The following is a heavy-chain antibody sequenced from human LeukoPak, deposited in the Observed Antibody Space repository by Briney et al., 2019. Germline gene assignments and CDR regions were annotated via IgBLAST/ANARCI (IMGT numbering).Heavy chain of an antibody. J-gene: IGHJ6*03. CDR3: AREGSVVYSSIYYYYYMDV. V-gene: IGHV3-48*01. D-gene: IGHD6-13*01. CDR1: GFTFSSYS. CDR2: ISSSSSTI. Sequence: GGSLRLSCAASGFTFSSYSMNWVRQAPGKGLEWVSYISSSSSTIYYADSVKGRFTISRDNAKNSRYLQMNSLRAEDTAVYYCAREGSVVYSSIYYYYYMDVWGKGTTVTVSS.